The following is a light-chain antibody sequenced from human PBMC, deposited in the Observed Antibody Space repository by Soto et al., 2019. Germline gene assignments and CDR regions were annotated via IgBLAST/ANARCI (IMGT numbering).Light chain of an antibody. CDR3: QQYNQWPIT. CDR2: GAF. V-gene: IGKV3-15*01. J-gene: IGKJ5*01. Sequence: EIVLTQSPGTLSLSPGERATLSCRASRSVPNDYVSWYQQKPGQAPRLLIHGAFTRATGIPARFSGSGSGTEFTLTISSLQSEDFAVFYCQQYNQWPITFGQGTRLEIK. CDR1: RSVPND.